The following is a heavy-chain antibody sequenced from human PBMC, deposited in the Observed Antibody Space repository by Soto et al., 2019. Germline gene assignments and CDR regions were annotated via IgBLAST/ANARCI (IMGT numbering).Heavy chain of an antibody. CDR2: INPSGGHT. CDR1: GYTFTSYY. J-gene: IGHJ3*01. CDR3: AKAQSVVVETAFGLDPFDL. Sequence: ASVKVSCKASGYTFTSYYLQWVRQAPGQGLEWMGIINPSGGHTSYAQKFHGRVTMTSDMSTSTVYMELSSLRSEDTAVYYCAKAQSVVVETAFGLDPFDLWGQGTMVTVSS. D-gene: IGHD2-21*02. V-gene: IGHV1-46*01.